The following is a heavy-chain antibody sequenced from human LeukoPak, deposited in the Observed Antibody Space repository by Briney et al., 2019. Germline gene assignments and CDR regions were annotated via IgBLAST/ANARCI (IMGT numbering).Heavy chain of an antibody. CDR2: ISSSSSYI. V-gene: IGHV3-21*01. CDR1: GFTFSSYS. D-gene: IGHD3-22*01. Sequence: GGSLRLSCAASGFTFSSYSMNWVRQAPGKGLEWVSSISSSSSYIYYADSVKGRFTISRDNAKNSLYLQMNSLRAEDTAVYYCASGVSRTRTYYYDSPFDYWGQGTLVTVSS. J-gene: IGHJ4*02. CDR3: ASGVSRTRTYYYDSPFDY.